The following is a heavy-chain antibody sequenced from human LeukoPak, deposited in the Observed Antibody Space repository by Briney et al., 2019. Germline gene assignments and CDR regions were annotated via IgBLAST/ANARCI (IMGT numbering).Heavy chain of an antibody. V-gene: IGHV1-2*02. D-gene: IGHD5-18*01. J-gene: IGHJ5*02. CDR1: GYTFTGYY. CDR3: ARDYGYLGFSRQPEKMNWFDP. CDR2: ISPNRGGT. Sequence: GASVKVSCKASGYTFTGYYMHWVRQAPGQGLEGMGWISPNRGGTNYAHKFQGRVTMTRDTSISTAYMELSRLRSDDTAVYYCARDYGYLGFSRQPEKMNWFDPWGQGALVTVSS.